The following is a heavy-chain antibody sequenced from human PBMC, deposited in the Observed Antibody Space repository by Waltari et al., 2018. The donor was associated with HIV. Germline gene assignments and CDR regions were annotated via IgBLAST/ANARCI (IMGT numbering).Heavy chain of an antibody. V-gene: IGHV5-51*03. CDR3: TKGMYANQDYFDN. D-gene: IGHD2-8*01. CDR1: GYSFATSW. CDR2: IYPGDSDT. Sequence: EVQLVQSGAEVKKPGESLKISCKGSGYSFATSWIGWVGQMPGKGLEWMGIIYPGDSDTRYSPSFQGQVTISADKSIRTAYLQWSSLKASDTAMYYCTKGMYANQDYFDNWGQGTLVTVSS. J-gene: IGHJ4*02.